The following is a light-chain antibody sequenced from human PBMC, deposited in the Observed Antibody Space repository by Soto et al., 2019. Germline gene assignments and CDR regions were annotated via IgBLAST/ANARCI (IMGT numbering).Light chain of an antibody. J-gene: IGKJ1*01. Sequence: DIQLTQSPSTLSASVGDRVTITCRASQTITNLLAWFQQKPGKVPNLLIYKASSLQSGVPSRFSGSGSGTEFTLTISTLQPDDFATYYCQQYKTYRTFGQGTKVDIK. CDR2: KAS. CDR1: QTITNL. CDR3: QQYKTYRT. V-gene: IGKV1-5*03.